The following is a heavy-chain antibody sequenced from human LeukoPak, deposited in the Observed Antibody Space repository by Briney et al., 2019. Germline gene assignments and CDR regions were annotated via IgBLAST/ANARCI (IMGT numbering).Heavy chain of an antibody. CDR1: GGSFSGYY. V-gene: IGHV4-34*01. D-gene: IGHD3-3*01. J-gene: IGHJ4*02. Sequence: SETLSLTCGVSGGSFSGYYWGWIRQPPGKGLEWIGEINLSGSTNYYSSLTSGGTISLDTSKNQFSLNMRSVTTADTAVYYCARVSISIFGVVTAHFDAWGQGTLVAVSS. CDR2: INLSGST. CDR3: ARVSISIFGVVTAHFDA.